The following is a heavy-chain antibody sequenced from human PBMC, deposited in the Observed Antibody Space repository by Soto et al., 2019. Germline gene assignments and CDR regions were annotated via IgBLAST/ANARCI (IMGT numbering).Heavy chain of an antibody. J-gene: IGHJ4*02. CDR1: GFTFSSYG. V-gene: IGHV3-33*01. CDR3: ARGRGHSYGFFDY. D-gene: IGHD5-18*01. CDR2: IWYDGSDK. Sequence: GGSLRLSCEASGFTFSSYGMHWVRQAPGKGLEWVAVIWYDGSDKYYADSVGGRFTISRDNSKNTLNLQMNSLRVEDTAVYYCARGRGHSYGFFDYWGQGTPVTVSS.